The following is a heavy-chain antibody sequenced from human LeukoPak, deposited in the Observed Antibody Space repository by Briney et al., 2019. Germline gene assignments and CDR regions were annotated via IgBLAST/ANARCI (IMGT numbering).Heavy chain of an antibody. D-gene: IGHD3-22*01. V-gene: IGHV4-34*01. CDR3: ARRRTGSPYAYDSSGSRTFDI. J-gene: IGHJ3*02. CDR2: INHSGST. CDR1: GGSFSGYY. Sequence: SETLSLTCAVYGGSFSGYYWRWIRQPPGKGLEWIGEINHSGSTNYNPPLKSRVTISVDTSKNQFSLKLSSVTAADTAVYYCARRRTGSPYAYDSSGSRTFDIWGQGTMVTVSS.